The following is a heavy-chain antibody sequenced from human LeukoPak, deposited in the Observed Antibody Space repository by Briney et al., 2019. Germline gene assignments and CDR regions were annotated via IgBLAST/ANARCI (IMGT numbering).Heavy chain of an antibody. J-gene: IGHJ4*02. CDR2: IYTSGST. V-gene: IGHV4-61*02. CDR3: ARASYSYDINGWVPFDY. D-gene: IGHD3-22*01. Sequence: PSQTLSLTCTVSGNSISSGDNYWSWIREPAGKGLEWIGRIYTSGSTNYNPSLKSRVTISGDTSKNQFSLRLSSVTAADTAVYYCARASYSYDINGWVPFDYWGQGTLVTVSS. CDR1: GNSISSGDNY.